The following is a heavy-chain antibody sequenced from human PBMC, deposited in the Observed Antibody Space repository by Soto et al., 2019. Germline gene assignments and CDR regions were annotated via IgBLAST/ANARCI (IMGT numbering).Heavy chain of an antibody. J-gene: IGHJ5*02. V-gene: IGHV3-30-3*01. Sequence: GGSLRLSCAASGFTFSSYAMHWVRQAPGKGLEWVAVISYDGSNKYYADSVKGRFTISRENSKNTLYLQMNSLRAEDTAVYYCARDLGGDYSSGPNWFDPWGQGTLVTVSS. D-gene: IGHD4-17*01. CDR3: ARDLGGDYSSGPNWFDP. CDR1: GFTFSSYA. CDR2: ISYDGSNK.